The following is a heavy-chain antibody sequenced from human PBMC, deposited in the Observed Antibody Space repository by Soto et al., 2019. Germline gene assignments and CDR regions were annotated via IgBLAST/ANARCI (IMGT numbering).Heavy chain of an antibody. J-gene: IGHJ5*02. CDR2: IYYSGST. CDR3: ARDNDWFDP. V-gene: IGHV4-59*12. Sequence: PSETLSLTCTVSGGSIRSYYWSWIRQPPGKGLEWIGYIYYSGSTNYNPSLKSRVTISVDTSKNQFSLKLSSVTAADTAVYYCARDNDWFDPWGQGTLVSVSS. CDR1: GGSIRSYY.